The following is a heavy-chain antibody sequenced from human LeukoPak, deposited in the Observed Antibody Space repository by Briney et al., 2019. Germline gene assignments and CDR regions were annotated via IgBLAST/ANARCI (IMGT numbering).Heavy chain of an antibody. D-gene: IGHD1-14*01. CDR3: ARDRRYYYYMDV. CDR2: IYTSGST. CDR1: GGSISSYY. V-gene: IGHV4-4*07. J-gene: IGHJ6*03. Sequence: SETLSLTCTVSGGSISSYYWSWIRQPAGKGLESIGRIYTSGSTNYNPSLKSRVTMSVDTSKNQFSLKLSAVTAADTALYCCARDRRYYYYMDVWGKGPTVPVPS.